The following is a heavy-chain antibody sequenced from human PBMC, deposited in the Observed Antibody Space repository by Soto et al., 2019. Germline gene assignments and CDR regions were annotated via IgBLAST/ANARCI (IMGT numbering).Heavy chain of an antibody. V-gene: IGHV4-59*01. D-gene: IGHD2-21*02. Sequence: SGTLSLTCTVSGGSISGYYWSWSRQPPGKGLEWIGNVYYSGGAKYNPSVKRRVSISVDTSKNQFSLNLSSVTAADTAVYYCTRDGDGRMTTNPYYYYGMDVWGPGITVTVSS. CDR2: VYYSGGA. J-gene: IGHJ6*02. CDR3: TRDGDGRMTTNPYYYYGMDV. CDR1: GGSISGYY.